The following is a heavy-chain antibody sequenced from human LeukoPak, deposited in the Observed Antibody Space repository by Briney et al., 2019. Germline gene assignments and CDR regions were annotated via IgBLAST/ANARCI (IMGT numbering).Heavy chain of an antibody. V-gene: IGHV3-30*02. CDR1: GFTFSSYG. Sequence: PGGSLRLSCAASGFTFSSYGMHWVRQAPGKGLEWVAFIRYDGSNKYYADSVKGRFTISRDNAKNSLYLQMNSLRAEDTAVYYCARDRGGAYDFWSGYYTGYLDYWGQGTLVPVSS. CDR3: ARDRGGAYDFWSGYYTGYLDY. D-gene: IGHD3-3*01. J-gene: IGHJ4*02. CDR2: IRYDGSNK.